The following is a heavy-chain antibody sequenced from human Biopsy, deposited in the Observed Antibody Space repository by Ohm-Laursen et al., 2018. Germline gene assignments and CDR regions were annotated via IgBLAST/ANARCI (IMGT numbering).Heavy chain of an antibody. Sequence: SDTLSLTCTVSGGSISSDYWSWIRQTPGKGLEWIGYIYYSGSTNYNPSLKSRVTISVDTSKNQFSLRLNSVTAADTAVYYCARATNSTGWLYYYFYGMDVWSQGTTVTVSS. V-gene: IGHV4-59*07. CDR1: GGSISSDY. CDR3: ARATNSTGWLYYYFYGMDV. D-gene: IGHD2/OR15-2a*01. J-gene: IGHJ6*02. CDR2: IYYSGST.